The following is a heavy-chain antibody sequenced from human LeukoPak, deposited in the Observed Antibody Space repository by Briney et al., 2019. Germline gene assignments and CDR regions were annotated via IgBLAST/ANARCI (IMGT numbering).Heavy chain of an antibody. D-gene: IGHD3-10*01. J-gene: IGHJ5*02. CDR1: GYSFTSYW. CDR2: IYPGDSDT. Sequence: GESLKISCKGSGYSFTSYWIGWVRQMPGKGLEWMGIIYPGDSDTRYSPSFQGHVTISADKSISTAYLQWSSLKASDAAMYYCARGIYGSGSYYNVFDWFDPWGQGTLVTVSS. CDR3: ARGIYGSGSYYNVFDWFDP. V-gene: IGHV5-51*01.